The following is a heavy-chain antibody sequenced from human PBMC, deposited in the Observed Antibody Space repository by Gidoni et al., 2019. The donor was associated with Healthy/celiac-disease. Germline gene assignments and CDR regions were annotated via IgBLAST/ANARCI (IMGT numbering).Heavy chain of an antibody. J-gene: IGHJ4*02. D-gene: IGHD4-4*01. CDR3: AKDRGDYSNNDYFDY. CDR1: GFNFDDYA. V-gene: IGHV3-9*01. Sequence: EVQLVESGGGLVQPGRSLRLSCAASGFNFDDYAIHWVRQAPGKGLEWVSGISWNSGSIGYADSVKGRFTISRDNAKNSLYLQMNSLRAEDTALYYCAKDRGDYSNNDYFDYWGQGTLVTVSS. CDR2: ISWNSGSI.